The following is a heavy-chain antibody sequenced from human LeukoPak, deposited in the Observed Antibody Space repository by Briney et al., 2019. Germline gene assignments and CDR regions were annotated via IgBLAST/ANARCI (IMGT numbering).Heavy chain of an antibody. J-gene: IGHJ4*02. Sequence: SETLSLTCTVSGGSISSYYWSWIRQPPGKGLEWIGYAYYSGSTNYNPSLKSRVTISVDTSKNQFSLRLSSVTAADTAVYYRARHHNWNYDYWGQGTLVTVAS. CDR3: ARHHNWNYDY. V-gene: IGHV4-59*08. CDR1: GGSISSYY. CDR2: AYYSGST. D-gene: IGHD1-20*01.